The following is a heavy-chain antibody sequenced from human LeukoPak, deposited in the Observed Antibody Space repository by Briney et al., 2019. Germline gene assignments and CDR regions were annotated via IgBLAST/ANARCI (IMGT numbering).Heavy chain of an antibody. CDR3: AHRSQPGYSSSFDC. D-gene: IGHD6-13*01. Sequence: SGPTLVNPTQTLTLACTFSGFSLSTSGVGVGWIRQPPGKALEWLALIYWDDDKRYSPSLKSRLTITKDTSKNQVVLTMTNMDPVDTATYYCAHRSQPGYSSSFDCWGQGTLVTVSS. V-gene: IGHV2-5*02. J-gene: IGHJ4*02. CDR1: GFSLSTSGVG. CDR2: IYWDDDK.